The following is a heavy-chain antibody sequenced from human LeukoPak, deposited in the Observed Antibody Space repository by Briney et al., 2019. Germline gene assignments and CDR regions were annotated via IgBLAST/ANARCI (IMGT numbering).Heavy chain of an antibody. V-gene: IGHV1-69*13. D-gene: IGHD1-26*01. Sequence: SVKVSCKASGGTFSSYAISWVRQAPGQGLEWMGGIIPIFGTANYAQKFQGRVTITADESTSTAYMELSSLRSEDTAVYYCARDGELYSGSKGLFDIWGQGTMVTVSS. J-gene: IGHJ3*02. CDR3: ARDGELYSGSKGLFDI. CDR1: GGTFSSYA. CDR2: IIPIFGTA.